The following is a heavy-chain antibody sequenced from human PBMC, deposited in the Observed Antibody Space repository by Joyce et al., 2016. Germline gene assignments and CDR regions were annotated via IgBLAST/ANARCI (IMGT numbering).Heavy chain of an antibody. CDR2: ISPVFSIE. J-gene: IGHJ6*02. CDR3: AREESNFGLYGMDV. V-gene: IGHV1-69*15. Sequence: QVQLVQSGAEVKKPGSSVKVSCKASGGTFSNYAISWVRQAPGQGLEWMGRISPVFSIERYTQNFQGRVTITVDESADTAYMELSRLRSEDTAVYYCAREESNFGLYGMDVWGQGTTVTVSS. CDR1: GGTFSNYA. D-gene: IGHD3/OR15-3a*01.